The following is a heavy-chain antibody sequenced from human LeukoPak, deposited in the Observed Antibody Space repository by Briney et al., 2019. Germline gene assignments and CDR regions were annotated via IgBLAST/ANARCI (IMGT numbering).Heavy chain of an antibody. V-gene: IGHV3-74*01. CDR2: INSDGSTT. D-gene: IGHD5-18*01. CDR3: APEGGYSYDY. J-gene: IGHJ4*02. CDR1: GFTFSTYW. Sequence: GGSLRLSCAASGFTFSTYWMHWVRQVPGKGLVWVSRINSDGSTTNYADAAKGRFTISRDNPKSTLYLEMNSLRAEDTAVYYCAPEGGYSYDYWGQGTLVTVSS.